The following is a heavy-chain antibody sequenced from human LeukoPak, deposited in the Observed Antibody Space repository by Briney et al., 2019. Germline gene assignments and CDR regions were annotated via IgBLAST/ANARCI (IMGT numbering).Heavy chain of an antibody. J-gene: IGHJ6*04. CDR3: AKEANIVVVPAARYYYDMDV. Sequence: PGRSLRLSCAASGFTFSSYGMHWVRQAPGKGLEWVAVISYDGSNKYYADSVKGRFTISRDNSKNTLYLQMNSLRAEDTAVYYCAKEANIVVVPAARYYYDMDVWGKGTTVTVSS. V-gene: IGHV3-30*18. CDR1: GFTFSSYG. D-gene: IGHD2-2*01. CDR2: ISYDGSNK.